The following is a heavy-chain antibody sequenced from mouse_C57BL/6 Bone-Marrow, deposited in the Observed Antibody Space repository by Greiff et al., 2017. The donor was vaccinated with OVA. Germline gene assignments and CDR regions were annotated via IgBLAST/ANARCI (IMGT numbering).Heavy chain of an antibody. CDR2: IYPRSGNT. CDR3: GRGPITTVVATDY. Sequence: VKLLESGAELARPGASVKLSCKASGYTFTSYGISWVKQRPGQGLEWIGEIYPRSGNTYYNEKFKGKATLTADKSSSTAYMELRSLTSEDSAVYFCGRGPITTVVATDYWGQGTTLTVSS. D-gene: IGHD1-1*01. V-gene: IGHV1-81*01. CDR1: GYTFTSYG. J-gene: IGHJ2*01.